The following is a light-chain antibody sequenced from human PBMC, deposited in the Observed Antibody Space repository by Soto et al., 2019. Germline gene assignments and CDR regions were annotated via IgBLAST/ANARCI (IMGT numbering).Light chain of an antibody. Sequence: EIQMTQSPSSVSSSLGERVTITCRASQGISNWLAWYQQKPGQAPKLLIYAASSLQSGIPSRFSGSGSGTDFTLTISSLQPEDFAAYYCQQDNSLPLTFGGGTKVEIK. CDR1: QGISNW. CDR3: QQDNSLPLT. V-gene: IGKV1D-12*01. CDR2: AAS. J-gene: IGKJ4*01.